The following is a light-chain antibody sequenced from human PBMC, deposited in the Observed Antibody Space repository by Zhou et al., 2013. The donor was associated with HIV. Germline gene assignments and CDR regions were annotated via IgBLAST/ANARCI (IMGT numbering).Light chain of an antibody. CDR2: AAS. CDR1: QSISSY. V-gene: IGKV1-39*01. J-gene: IGKJ4*01. CDR3: QQSYSTSRT. Sequence: DIQMTQSPSSLSASVGDRVTITCRASQSISSYLNWYQQKPGKAPKLLIYAASSLQSGVPSRFSGSESETEFTLTISSLQPEDFAIYYCQQSYSTSRTFGRRD.